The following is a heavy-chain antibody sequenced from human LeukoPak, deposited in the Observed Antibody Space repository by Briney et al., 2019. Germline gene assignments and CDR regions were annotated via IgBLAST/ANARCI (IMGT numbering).Heavy chain of an antibody. V-gene: IGHV3-74*01. Sequence: QPGGSLRLSCAASGFTFTAYWMHWVRQAPGKGLVWVSRINSDGSRTNYADSVKGRFTISRDNAKNTLYLQMDSLRAEDTAVYYCAPTGGRYNYGRHWGQGTLVTVSS. D-gene: IGHD5-18*01. CDR1: GFTFTAYW. CDR3: APTGGRYNYGRH. J-gene: IGHJ4*02. CDR2: INSDGSRT.